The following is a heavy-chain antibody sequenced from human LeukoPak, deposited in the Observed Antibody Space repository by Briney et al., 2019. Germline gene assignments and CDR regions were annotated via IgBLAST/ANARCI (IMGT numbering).Heavy chain of an antibody. CDR3: ARVWRWLQLLDY. Sequence: PSETLSLTCTVSGGSISSSSYYWGWIRQPPGKGLEWIGSIYYSGSTYCNPSLKSRVTISVDTSKNQFSLKLSSVTAADTAVYYCARVWRWLQLLDYWGQGTLVTVSS. D-gene: IGHD5-24*01. CDR1: GGSISSSSYY. V-gene: IGHV4-39*07. J-gene: IGHJ4*02. CDR2: IYYSGST.